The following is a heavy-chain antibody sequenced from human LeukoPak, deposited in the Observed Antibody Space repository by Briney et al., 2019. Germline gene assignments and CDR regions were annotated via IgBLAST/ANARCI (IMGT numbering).Heavy chain of an antibody. J-gene: IGHJ4*02. D-gene: IGHD2-8*01. CDR3: ARDLDCTSGVCTGANFDF. CDR2: IKEDGSDK. Sequence: PGGSLRLSCVTSGFTFSSYWMTWVRQAPGKGLEWVANIKEDGSDKHYVDSVKGRFTISRDNAKNSLYLQMNSLRAEDTAVYYCARDLDCTSGVCTGANFDFWGQGSLVTVSS. V-gene: IGHV3-7*01. CDR1: GFTFSSYW.